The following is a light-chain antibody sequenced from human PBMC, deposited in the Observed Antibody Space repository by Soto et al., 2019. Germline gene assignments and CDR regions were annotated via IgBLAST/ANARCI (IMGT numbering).Light chain of an antibody. CDR3: QQYNNRPPWT. J-gene: IGKJ1*01. CDR2: GAS. CDR1: KGVSRK. Sequence: DIVMTHSPPTLSVAPGARVPCSSRASKGVSRKLAWYPHKPGQAPRLLISGASTGATGIPARFSGSGSGTEFTLTISSLQSEDFAVYYCQQYNNRPPWTFGQGTKVDI. V-gene: IGKV3-15*01.